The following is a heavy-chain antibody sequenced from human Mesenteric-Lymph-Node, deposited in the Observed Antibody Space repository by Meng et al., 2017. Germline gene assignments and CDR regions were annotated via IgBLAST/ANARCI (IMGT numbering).Heavy chain of an antibody. Sequence: PPREEAGPGLVRPSEALSPTCSVSGGSISTSGYYWGWIRQPPGKGLEWIGSIGHSGFTYYTPSLKSRVTVSIDTSRNQFSLWLTSVTAADTAVYYCVRSSAWVRTGFDPWGQGTLVTVSS. CDR2: IGHSGFT. CDR3: VRSSAWVRTGFDP. D-gene: IGHD6-19*01. V-gene: IGHV4-39*01. J-gene: IGHJ5*02. CDR1: GGSISTSGYY.